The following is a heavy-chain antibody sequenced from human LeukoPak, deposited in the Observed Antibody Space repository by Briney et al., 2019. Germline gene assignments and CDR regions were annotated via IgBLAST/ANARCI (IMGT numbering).Heavy chain of an antibody. CDR1: GFTFSSYA. CDR3: ARDLGY. CDR2: ISGIGGST. V-gene: IGHV3-23*01. J-gene: IGHJ4*02. Sequence: GGSLRLSCAASGFTFSSYAMSWVRQAPGRGLEWVSTISGIGGSTYYADSVKGRLTIPRDNANNSLHLQMNSLRAEDTAVYYCARDLGYWGQGTLVTVSS. D-gene: IGHD7-27*01.